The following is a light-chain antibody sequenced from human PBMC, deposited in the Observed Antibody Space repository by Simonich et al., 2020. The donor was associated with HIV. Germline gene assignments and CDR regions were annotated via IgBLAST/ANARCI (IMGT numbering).Light chain of an antibody. Sequence: DIQMTQSPSSLSASVGDRVTITCRASQSISNYLNWSQQKPGKAPKLLIYDASNLETGVPSRFSGSGSGTDFTFTISSLQPEDIATYYCQQYDNLPLTFGGGTKVEIK. CDR1: QSISNY. CDR2: DAS. CDR3: QQYDNLPLT. J-gene: IGKJ4*01. V-gene: IGKV1-33*01.